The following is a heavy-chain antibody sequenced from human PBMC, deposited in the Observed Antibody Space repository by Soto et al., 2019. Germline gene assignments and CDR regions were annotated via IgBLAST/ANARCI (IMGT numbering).Heavy chain of an antibody. CDR2: INHSGST. CDR3: ARGRGNYYGSGSSRRLDY. V-gene: IGHV4-34*01. CDR1: GGSFSGYY. D-gene: IGHD3-10*01. J-gene: IGHJ4*02. Sequence: PSETLSLTCAVYGGSFSGYYWSWIRQPPGKGLEWIGEINHSGSTNYNPSLKSRVTISVGTSKNQFSLKLSSVTAADTAVYYCARGRGNYYGSGSSRRLDYWGQGTLVTVSS.